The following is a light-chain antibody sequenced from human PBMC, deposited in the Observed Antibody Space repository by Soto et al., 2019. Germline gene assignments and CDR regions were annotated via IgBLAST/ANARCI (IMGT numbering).Light chain of an antibody. Sequence: DIQISESPSTLSASVGDSVPITCRASPSISIWLVWYQHRPGKAPKLLSYKASNLESGVPSRYSGSGSGTEFTLTISNLQPDDFATYYCQQYESYSPWTFGQGTKVDIK. CDR3: QQYESYSPWT. CDR2: KAS. CDR1: PSISIW. J-gene: IGKJ1*01. V-gene: IGKV1-5*03.